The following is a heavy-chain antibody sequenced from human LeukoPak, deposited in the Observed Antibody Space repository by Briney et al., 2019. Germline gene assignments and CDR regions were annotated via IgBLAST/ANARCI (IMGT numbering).Heavy chain of an antibody. V-gene: IGHV1-18*01. D-gene: IGHD3-9*01. Sequence: ASVNVSCKASGYTFTSYAISWVRQAPGQGPEWMGWISGHSTNRKIAQKFQGRVTMTTDTSTSTATMELRSLRSDATAVYYCARSYDIFHFYMDVWGEGTTVTVS. CDR1: GYTFTSYA. CDR3: ARSYDIFHFYMDV. CDR2: ISGHSTNR. J-gene: IGHJ6*03.